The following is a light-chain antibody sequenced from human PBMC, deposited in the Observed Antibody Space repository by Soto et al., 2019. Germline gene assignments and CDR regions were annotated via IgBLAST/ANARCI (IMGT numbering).Light chain of an antibody. Sequence: AIRMTHSPASFSATTLYRVTITFLASQGISSYLAWYQQKPGKAPKLLIYAASTLQRGVPSRFSGSGSGTDFTLTISCLQSEDFATYYCLQHNIYPLTFGGGTKVDTK. J-gene: IGKJ4*01. CDR3: LQHNIYPLT. V-gene: IGKV1-8*01. CDR1: QGISSY. CDR2: AAS.